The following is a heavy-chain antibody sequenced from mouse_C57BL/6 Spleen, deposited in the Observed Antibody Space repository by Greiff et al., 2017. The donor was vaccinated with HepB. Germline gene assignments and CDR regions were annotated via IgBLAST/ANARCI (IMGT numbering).Heavy chain of an antibody. CDR3: ARHHSNYFDY. CDR2: ISSGGSYT. J-gene: IGHJ2*01. V-gene: IGHV5-6*01. Sequence: EVKLMESGGDLVKPGGSLKLSCAASGFTFSSYGMSWVRQTPDKRLEWVATISSGGSYTYYPDSVKGRFTISRDNAKNTLYLQMSSLKSEDTAMYYCARHHSNYFDYRGQGTTLTVS. CDR1: GFTFSSYG. D-gene: IGHD2-5*01.